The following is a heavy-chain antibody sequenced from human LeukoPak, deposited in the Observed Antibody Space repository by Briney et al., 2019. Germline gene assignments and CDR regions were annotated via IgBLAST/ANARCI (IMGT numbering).Heavy chain of an antibody. CDR3: AKSRRDGYKLIDAFDI. D-gene: IGHD5-24*01. CDR2: ITNSGGNT. J-gene: IGHJ3*02. V-gene: IGHV3-23*01. CDR1: RFTFSNYA. Sequence: PGGSLRLSCAASRFTFSNYAMSWVRQAPGKGLEWVSSITNSGGNTYYADSVKGRFTISRDNSKNTLYLQMNSLRAEDTAVYYCAKSRRDGYKLIDAFDIWGQGTMVTVSS.